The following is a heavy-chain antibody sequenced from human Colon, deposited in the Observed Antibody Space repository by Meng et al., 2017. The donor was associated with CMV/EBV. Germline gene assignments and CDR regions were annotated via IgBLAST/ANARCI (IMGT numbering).Heavy chain of an antibody. V-gene: IGHV1-18*01. Sequence: QVHLWHTVDEVNMPGASVNFSCKTSGSVCDLYGISWLRQAPGQGLEWMGWISADNRYTSYAQKLEGRVTMTRDTSTSTAYMELRSLRSDDTAVYYCARVYEYSSSWGSDYWGQGTLVTVSS. CDR3: ARVYEYSSSWGSDY. CDR2: ISADNRYT. D-gene: IGHD6-6*01. CDR1: GSVCDLYG. J-gene: IGHJ4*02.